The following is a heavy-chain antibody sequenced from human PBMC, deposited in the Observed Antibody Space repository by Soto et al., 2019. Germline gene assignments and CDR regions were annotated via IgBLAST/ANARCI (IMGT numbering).Heavy chain of an antibody. CDR2: VYHTGTT. D-gene: IGHD4-17*01. J-gene: IGHJ4*02. CDR3: VGNGYYSLDV. Sequence: PSETLSLTCAVSGDSISGSRWWSWVRQSPGKGLDWIGEVYHTGTTRYNPSLKSRVTISVDTSRNHFSLNLNSLTAADTAVYYCVGNGYYSLDVWGQGTLVTVSS. V-gene: IGHV4-4*02. CDR1: GDSISGSRW.